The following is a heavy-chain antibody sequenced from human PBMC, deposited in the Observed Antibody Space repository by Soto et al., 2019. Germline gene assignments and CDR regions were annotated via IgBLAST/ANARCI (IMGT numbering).Heavy chain of an antibody. V-gene: IGHV3-66*04. CDR2: IYSGGSA. J-gene: IGHJ4*02. CDR1: GFTVSSNY. CDR3: PRHGYSYGGGYFDY. Sequence: EVQLVESGGGLVQPGGSLRLSCAASGFTVSSNYMSWVRQAPGKGLEWVSVIYSGGSAYYADSVKGSFTISRDNSKNTLYLQLSSLRAEDTAVYYWPRHGYSYGGGYFDYWGQGTLVTVSS. D-gene: IGHD5-18*01.